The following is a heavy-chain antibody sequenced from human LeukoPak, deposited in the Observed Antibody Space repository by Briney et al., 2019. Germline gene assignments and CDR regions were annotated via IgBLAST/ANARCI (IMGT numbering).Heavy chain of an antibody. V-gene: IGHV4-30-4*01. J-gene: IGHJ4*02. CDR2: IYYSGST. Sequence: ASQTLSLTCTVSGGSISSGDYYWSWIRQPPGKGLEWIGYIYYSGSTYYNPSLKSRVTISVDTSKNQFSLKLSSVTAADTAVYYCARQPRKTLAAVDYWGQGTLVTVSS. CDR3: ARQPRKTLAAVDY. CDR1: GGSISSGDYY. D-gene: IGHD6-13*01.